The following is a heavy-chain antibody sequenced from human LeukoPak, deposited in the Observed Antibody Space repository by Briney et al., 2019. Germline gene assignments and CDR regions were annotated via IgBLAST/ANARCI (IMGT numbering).Heavy chain of an antibody. J-gene: IGHJ4*02. V-gene: IGHV4-59*01. CDR2: IYYSGST. D-gene: IGHD3-9*01. CDR1: GGSISSYY. Sequence: SETLSLTCTVSGGSISSYYWSWIRQPPGKGLEWIGYIYYSGSTNYNPSLKSRVTISVDTSKNQFSLKLSSVTAADTAMYYCARAGKERNVLRYFDWSSSPAYYFDYWGQGTLVTVSS. CDR3: ARAGKERNVLRYFDWSSSPAYYFDY.